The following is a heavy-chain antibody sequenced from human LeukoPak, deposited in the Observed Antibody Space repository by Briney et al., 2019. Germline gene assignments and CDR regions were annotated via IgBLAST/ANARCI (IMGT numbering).Heavy chain of an antibody. Sequence: SETLSLTCSVSGASINNYYWTWIRQPAGKGLEWIGHISTLGSTNYNPSLKSRVSMSVDTSNYHFSLKLTSVTAADTAIYYCARVAQYLVGASSTAFFEYWGQGTLVIVSS. D-gene: IGHD1-26*01. V-gene: IGHV4-4*07. CDR2: ISTLGST. CDR1: GASINNYY. CDR3: ARVAQYLVGASSTAFFEY. J-gene: IGHJ4*02.